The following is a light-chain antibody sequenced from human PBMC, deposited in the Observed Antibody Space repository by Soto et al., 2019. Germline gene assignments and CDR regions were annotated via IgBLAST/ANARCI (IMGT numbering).Light chain of an antibody. Sequence: DIVMTQSPDSLTVSLGERATINCKSSLSVFYSSNNQNYLAWYQHKPGQPPKLLIYWASTRESGVPDRFSGSGSGTDFTRTISSLQAEDVAVYYCQQYYTTLAPTFGGGTKVEIK. V-gene: IGKV4-1*01. CDR1: LSVFYSSNNQNY. J-gene: IGKJ4*01. CDR3: QQYYTTLAPT. CDR2: WAS.